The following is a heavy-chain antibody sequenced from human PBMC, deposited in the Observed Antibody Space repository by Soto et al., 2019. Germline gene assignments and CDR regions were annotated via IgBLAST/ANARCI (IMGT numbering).Heavy chain of an antibody. CDR2: IYSGGST. Sequence: EVQLVETGGGLIQPGGSLRLSCAASGFTVSSNYMSWVRQAPGKGLEWVSVIYSGGSTYYADSVKGRFTISRDNSKHTLYLQMNSLRAEDTAVYYCARELSSSGMDVWGQGTTVTVSS. CDR3: ARELSSSGMDV. V-gene: IGHV3-53*02. CDR1: GFTVSSNY. J-gene: IGHJ6*02.